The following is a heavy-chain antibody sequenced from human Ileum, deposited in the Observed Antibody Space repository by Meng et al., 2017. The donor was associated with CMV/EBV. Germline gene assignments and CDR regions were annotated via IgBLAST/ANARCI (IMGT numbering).Heavy chain of an antibody. CDR1: GFSFSNFW. Sequence: GESLKISCAASGFSFSNFWMHWVRQAPGKGLVWVSRINKDGGSTTYADSVKGRFTISRDNAKNTLYLQMNSLRAEDTAVYYCARDSEVVGATMDYWGQGTLVTVSS. V-gene: IGHV3-74*03. J-gene: IGHJ4*02. CDR3: ARDSEVVGATMDY. CDR2: INKDGGST. D-gene: IGHD1-26*01.